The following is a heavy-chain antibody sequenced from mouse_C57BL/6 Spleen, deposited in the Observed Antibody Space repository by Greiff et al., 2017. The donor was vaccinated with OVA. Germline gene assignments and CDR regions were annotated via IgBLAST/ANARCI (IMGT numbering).Heavy chain of an antibody. CDR2: IWGVGST. V-gene: IGHV2-6*01. Sequence: VKLQESGPGLVAPSQSLSITCTVSGFSLTSYGVDWVRQSPGKGLEWLGVIWGVGSTNYNSALKSRLSISKDNSKSQVFLKMNSLQTDDTAMYYCASSDDYDEGCAYGGQGTLVTVSA. CDR3: ASSDDYDEGCAY. J-gene: IGHJ3*01. CDR1: GFSLTSYG. D-gene: IGHD2-4*01.